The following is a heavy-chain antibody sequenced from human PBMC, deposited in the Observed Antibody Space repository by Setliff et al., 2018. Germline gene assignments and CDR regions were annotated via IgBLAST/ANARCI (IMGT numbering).Heavy chain of an antibody. J-gene: IGHJ6*03. CDR2: MHQSGNT. V-gene: IGHV4-34*01. CDR1: DGAFSTYY. CDR3: ARDNRARHYMDV. Sequence: TLSLTCDVYDGAFSTYYWTWIRQPPGKGLEWIGDMHQSGNTYYNPSLESRVTISVDTSGNHFSLRLSSVTAADTAVYYCARDNRARHYMDVWGKGTTVTVSS. D-gene: IGHD3-10*01.